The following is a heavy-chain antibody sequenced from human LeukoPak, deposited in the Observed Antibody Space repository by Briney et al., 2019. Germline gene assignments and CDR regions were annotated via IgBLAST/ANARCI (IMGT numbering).Heavy chain of an antibody. V-gene: IGHV3-30*18. D-gene: IGHD6-13*01. CDR3: AKDRIAAAGPSYYGMDV. CDR2: ISYDGSNK. CDR1: GFTFSSYG. Sequence: PGGSLRLSCAASGFTFSSYGMHWVRQAPGKGLEWVAVISYDGSNKYYADSVKGRFTISRDNSKNTLYLQMNSLRAEDTAVYYCAKDRIAAAGPSYYGMDVWGQGTTVTVSS. J-gene: IGHJ6*02.